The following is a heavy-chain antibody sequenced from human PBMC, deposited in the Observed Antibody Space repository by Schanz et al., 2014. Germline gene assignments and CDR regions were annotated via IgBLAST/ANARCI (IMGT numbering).Heavy chain of an antibody. V-gene: IGHV3-7*01. D-gene: IGHD3-10*01. CDR3: AKDLHSNSGNYYSYYFDS. Sequence: EVQLVESGGGLVQPGESLRLSCAASGFSFSNYWMSWVRQAPGKGLEWVANIKQDGSEKYYVDSVKGRFTISRDNAKKSLYLRMNSLRAEDTAVYFCAKDLHSNSGNYYSYYFDSWGPGALVTVSS. CDR2: IKQDGSEK. CDR1: GFSFSNYW. J-gene: IGHJ4*02.